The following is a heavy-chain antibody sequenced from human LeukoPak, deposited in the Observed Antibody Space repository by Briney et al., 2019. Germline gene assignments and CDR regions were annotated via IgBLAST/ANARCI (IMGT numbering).Heavy chain of an antibody. D-gene: IGHD3-16*01. Sequence: PGGSLTLSCAASGFTFSSYSMNWVRQAPGKGLEWVSSISSSSSYIYYADSVKGRFTISRDNAKNSLYLQMNSLRAEDTAVYYCAREPVEGVNDAFDVWGQGTMVTVSS. CDR3: AREPVEGVNDAFDV. V-gene: IGHV3-21*01. J-gene: IGHJ3*01. CDR2: ISSSSSYI. CDR1: GFTFSSYS.